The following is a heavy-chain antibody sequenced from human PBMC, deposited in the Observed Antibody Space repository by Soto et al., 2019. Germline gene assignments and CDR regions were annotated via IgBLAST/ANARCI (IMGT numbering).Heavy chain of an antibody. CDR1: GGSMSGSSYY. CDR3: ASTHIVVVTDAFDI. J-gene: IGHJ3*02. D-gene: IGHD2-21*02. V-gene: IGHV4-61*01. Sequence: WETLSLTCAVSGGSMSGSSYYWSWIRQPPGKGLEWIGYIYYSGTTNYNPSLKSRATISVDTSKNQFSLKLSSVTAADTAVYYCASTHIVVVTDAFDIWGQGTMVTVSS. CDR2: IYYSGTT.